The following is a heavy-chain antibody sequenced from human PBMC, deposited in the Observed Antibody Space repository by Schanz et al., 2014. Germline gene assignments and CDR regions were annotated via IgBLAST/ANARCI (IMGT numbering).Heavy chain of an antibody. CDR3: AKGMGYCSGGTCYDYYYYGLDV. D-gene: IGHD2-15*01. CDR2: ISSSGTTI. J-gene: IGHJ6*02. Sequence: EVQLLDSGGGLVQPGGSLRLSCAASGFTFSTYAMSWVRQAPGKGLEWVSYISSSGTTIYYADSVKGRFTISRDNAKNSLYLQMNSLRAEDTAVYYCAKGMGYCSGGTCYDYYYYGLDVWGQGTTVTVSS. V-gene: IGHV3-48*04. CDR1: GFTFSTYA.